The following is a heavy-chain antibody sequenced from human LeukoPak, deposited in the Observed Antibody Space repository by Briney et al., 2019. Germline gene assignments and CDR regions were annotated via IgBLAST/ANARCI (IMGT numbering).Heavy chain of an antibody. V-gene: IGHV3-30*03. CDR1: GFTFSSYG. CDR3: AREGQSRPFDY. D-gene: IGHD6-19*01. Sequence: PGGSLRLSCAASGFTFSSYGMHWVRQAPGKGLEWVAVISYDGSNKYYADSVKGRFTISRDNSKNTLYLQMNSLRAEDTAVYYCAREGQSRPFDYWGQGTLVTVSS. CDR2: ISYDGSNK. J-gene: IGHJ4*02.